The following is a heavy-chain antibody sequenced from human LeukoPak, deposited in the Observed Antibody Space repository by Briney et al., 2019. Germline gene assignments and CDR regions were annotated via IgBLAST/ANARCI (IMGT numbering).Heavy chain of an antibody. D-gene: IGHD4-17*01. CDR2: ISSSSSTI. J-gene: IGHJ4*02. CDR1: GFTFCSYS. V-gene: IGHV3-48*01. Sequence: GGSLRLSCAASGFTFCSYSMNWVRQAPGKGLEWVSYISSSSSTIYYADSVKGRFTISRDNAKNPLYLQMNSLRAEDTAVYYCARSPYGDYPGGDYWGQGTLVTVSS. CDR3: ARSPYGDYPGGDY.